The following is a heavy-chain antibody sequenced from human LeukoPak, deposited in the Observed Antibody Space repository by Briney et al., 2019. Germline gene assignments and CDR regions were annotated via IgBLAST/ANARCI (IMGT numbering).Heavy chain of an antibody. J-gene: IGHJ4*02. CDR3: ARRYGYLDY. CDR1: GFTFSSYS. D-gene: IGHD1-1*01. V-gene: IGHV3-48*01. CDR2: ITTSSGTI. Sequence: GGSLRLSCAASGFTFSSYSMNWVRQAPGKGLEWVSYITTSSGTIYYADSVKGRFTISRDNAKNSLYLQMNSLRAEDTAVYYCARRYGYLDYWGQGTLVTVSS.